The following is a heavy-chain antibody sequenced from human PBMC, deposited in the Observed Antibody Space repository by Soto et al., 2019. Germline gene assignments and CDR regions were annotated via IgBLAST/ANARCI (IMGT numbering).Heavy chain of an antibody. J-gene: IGHJ4*02. CDR1: GGSISSNY. D-gene: IGHD6-13*01. Sequence: PSETLSLTCTVSGGSISSNYWTWIRQPPGKGLEWIGYVYNSGSTNYNPSLKSRVTISEDTSKSQFSLKVNSMTAADAAVYYCARYRREAVAGYTLDNWGQGILVTVSS. CDR3: ARYRREAVAGYTLDN. V-gene: IGHV4-59*01. CDR2: VYNSGST.